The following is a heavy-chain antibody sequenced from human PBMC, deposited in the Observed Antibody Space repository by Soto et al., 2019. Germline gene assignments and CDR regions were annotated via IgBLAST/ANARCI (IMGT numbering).Heavy chain of an antibody. CDR1: GYTFTGYY. J-gene: IGHJ5*02. Sequence: QVQLVQSGAEVKKPGASVKVSCKASGYTFTGYYMHWVRQAPGQGLEWMGWINPNSGGTNYAQKFQGWVTMTWDTSISTAYMELSRLRSDDTAVYYCAREDCSSTSCRNWFDPWGQGTLVTVSS. D-gene: IGHD2-2*01. CDR3: AREDCSSTSCRNWFDP. CDR2: INPNSGGT. V-gene: IGHV1-2*04.